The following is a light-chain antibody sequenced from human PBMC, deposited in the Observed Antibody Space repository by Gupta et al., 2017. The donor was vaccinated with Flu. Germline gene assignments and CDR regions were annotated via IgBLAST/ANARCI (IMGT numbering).Light chain of an antibody. J-gene: IGKJ4*01. V-gene: IGKV3-15*01. CDR3: QQYDNWPLLS. Sequence: EIVLTQSPATLSVSPGERATLSCRASHSINNNLAWYQQKPGQAPRLLIFGASTRATDIPARFSGAGSGAEFTLTISSLRSEDFAVYFCQQYDNWPLLSFGGGTKVDSK. CDR2: GAS. CDR1: HSINNN.